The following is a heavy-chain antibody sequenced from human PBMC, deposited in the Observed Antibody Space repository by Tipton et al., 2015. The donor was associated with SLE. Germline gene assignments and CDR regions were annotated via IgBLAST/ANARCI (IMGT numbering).Heavy chain of an antibody. Sequence: LRLSCAVYGGSFSGYYWSWIRQPPGKGLEWIGEINHSGSTNYNPSLKSRVTISVDTSKNQFSLKLSSVTAADTAVYYCARDLALYDSSGYFDYWGQGTLVTVSS. CDR2: INHSGST. V-gene: IGHV4-34*01. D-gene: IGHD3-22*01. CDR3: ARDLALYDSSGYFDY. J-gene: IGHJ4*02. CDR1: GGSFSGYY.